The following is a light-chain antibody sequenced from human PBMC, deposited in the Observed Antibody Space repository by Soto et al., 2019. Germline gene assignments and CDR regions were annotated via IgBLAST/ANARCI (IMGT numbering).Light chain of an antibody. Sequence: EIVLTQSPATLSFSPGDRATLSCSASQSVGSYLGWYQQRPGQAPRLLIYDSSNRAPGIPARFSGSWSGKDFPHTIRLLDPEDFAVYDCQQRSDWPSTFGGGTKVEIK. J-gene: IGKJ4*01. CDR1: QSVGSY. CDR2: DSS. V-gene: IGKV3-11*01. CDR3: QQRSDWPST.